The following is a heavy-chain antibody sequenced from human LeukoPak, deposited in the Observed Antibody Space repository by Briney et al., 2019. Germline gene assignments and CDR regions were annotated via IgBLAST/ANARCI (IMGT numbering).Heavy chain of an antibody. CDR3: ARGVYSYGYPYYYGMDV. CDR2: IYTSGST. J-gene: IGHJ6*02. Sequence: SETLSLTCTVSGGSISSYYWSWIWQPAGKGLEWIGRIYTSGSTNYNPSLKSRVTMSVDTSKNQFSLKLSSVTAADTAVYYCARGVYSYGYPYYYGMDVWGQGTTVTVSS. V-gene: IGHV4-4*07. CDR1: GGSISSYY. D-gene: IGHD5-18*01.